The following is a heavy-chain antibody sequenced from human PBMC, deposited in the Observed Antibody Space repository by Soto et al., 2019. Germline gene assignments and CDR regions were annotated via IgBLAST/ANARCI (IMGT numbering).Heavy chain of an antibody. D-gene: IGHD3-16*02. CDR1: GFSLSSSGMC. Sequence: SGPTLVNPTQTLTLTCTFPGFSLSSSGMCVSWIRQPPGKALEWLAMIDWADNKYYSTSLKTRLTISKDTSRNQVVLTMANMDPVDTATYYCARIRAGNSFGGIIAPFYFDYWGQGTLVTVSS. CDR2: IDWADNK. J-gene: IGHJ4*02. CDR3: ARIRAGNSFGGIIAPFYFDY. V-gene: IGHV2-70*13.